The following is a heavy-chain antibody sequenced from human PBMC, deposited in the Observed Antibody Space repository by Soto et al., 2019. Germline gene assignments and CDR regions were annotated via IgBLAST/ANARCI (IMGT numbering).Heavy chain of an antibody. Sequence: DVQLLESGGGLVQPRGSLRLSCAAAGFTLRNYAMPWVRQAPGRGLEWVSTIGGGGDSTYYADSVKGRFTISRDNSKNTLYLHMNSLRAEDTAVYYCAIDRMDSRTDCSSTSCLGWFDPWGQGTLVPVSA. CDR3: AIDRMDSRTDCSSTSCLGWFDP. J-gene: IGHJ5*02. CDR2: IGGGGDST. V-gene: IGHV3-23*01. CDR1: GFTLRNYA. D-gene: IGHD2-2*01.